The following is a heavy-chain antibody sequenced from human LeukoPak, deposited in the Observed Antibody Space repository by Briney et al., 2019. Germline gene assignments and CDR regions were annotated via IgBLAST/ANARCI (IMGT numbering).Heavy chain of an antibody. V-gene: IGHV4-4*07. CDR2: IYTSGST. D-gene: IGHD3-10*01. Sequence: PSETLSLTCTVSGYSISSGYYWGWIRQPAGKGLEWIGRIYTSGSTNYNPSLKSRVTMSVDTSKNQFSLKLGSVTAADTAVYYRARDLKGNLWFGEFNYYYYYMDVWGKGTTVTVSS. J-gene: IGHJ6*03. CDR1: GYSISSGYY. CDR3: ARDLKGNLWFGEFNYYYYYMDV.